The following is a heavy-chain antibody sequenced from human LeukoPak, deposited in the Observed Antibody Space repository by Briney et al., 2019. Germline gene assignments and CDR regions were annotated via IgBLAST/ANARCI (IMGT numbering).Heavy chain of an antibody. V-gene: IGHV4-61*02. J-gene: IGHJ3*02. CDR2: GYTSGGT. Sequence: PSQTLSLTCTVSGGSISSGSYYWSWIRQPAGKGLEWIGRGYTSGGTNYNPSLKSRVTISVDTSKNQVSLKLSSVAAADTAVYYCARDGSSSAYYYDSFDIWGQGTMVTVSS. D-gene: IGHD3-22*01. CDR1: GGSISSGSYY. CDR3: ARDGSSSAYYYDSFDI.